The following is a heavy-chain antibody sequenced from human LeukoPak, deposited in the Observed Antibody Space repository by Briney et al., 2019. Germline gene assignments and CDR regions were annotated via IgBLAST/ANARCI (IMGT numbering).Heavy chain of an antibody. CDR2: IIPIFGTA. Sequence: ASVKVSCKASGGTFSSYAISWVRQAPGQGLEWMGGIIPIFGTANYAQKFQGRVTITADESTSTAHMELSSLRSEDTAVYYCGQTNGRYSGYDPTPYYYMDVWGKGTTVTVSS. V-gene: IGHV1-69*01. CDR3: GQTNGRYSGYDPTPYYYMDV. D-gene: IGHD5-12*01. J-gene: IGHJ6*03. CDR1: GGTFSSYA.